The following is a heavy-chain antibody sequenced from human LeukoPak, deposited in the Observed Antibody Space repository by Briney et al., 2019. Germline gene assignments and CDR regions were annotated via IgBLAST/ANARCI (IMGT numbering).Heavy chain of an antibody. Sequence: SSETLSLTCTVSGGSISSYYWSWIRQPPGKGLGWIGYIYYSGSTNYNPSLKSRVTISVDTSKNQFSLKLSSVTAADTAVYYCARVAPSCSGGSCYSGWFDPWGQGTLVTVSS. CDR3: ARVAPSCSGGSCYSGWFDP. J-gene: IGHJ5*02. CDR1: GGSISSYY. CDR2: IYYSGST. D-gene: IGHD2-15*01. V-gene: IGHV4-59*01.